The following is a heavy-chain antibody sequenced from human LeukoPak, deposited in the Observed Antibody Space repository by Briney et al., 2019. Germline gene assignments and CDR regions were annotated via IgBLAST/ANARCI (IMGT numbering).Heavy chain of an antibody. CDR2: INPYTGHT. CDR3: ARELRDSDAFDV. CDR1: GYTFTSYA. Sequence: ASVKVSCKTSGYTFTSYAISWVRQAPGQGLEWMGWINPYTGHTNSSQTFQGRVAVTTDTSTSTAYMELRSLRSDDTAVYYCARELRDSDAFDVWGQGTMVTVSS. V-gene: IGHV1-18*01. D-gene: IGHD3/OR15-3a*01. J-gene: IGHJ3*01.